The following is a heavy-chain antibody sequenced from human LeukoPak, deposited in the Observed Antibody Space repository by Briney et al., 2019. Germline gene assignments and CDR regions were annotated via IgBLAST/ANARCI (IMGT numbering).Heavy chain of an antibody. J-gene: IGHJ4*02. Sequence: PSETLSLTCSVSGGSIVSSTYYWGWIRQPPGKGLEWIGPIYFTGRTYSNPSLQSRVTISVNTSKNQYSLRLSSVTATDTAVYYCAGDSHGGYGQFDYWGQGALVTVSS. CDR2: IYFTGRT. CDR3: AGDSHGGYGQFDY. CDR1: GGSIVSSTYY. D-gene: IGHD5-12*01. V-gene: IGHV4-39*01.